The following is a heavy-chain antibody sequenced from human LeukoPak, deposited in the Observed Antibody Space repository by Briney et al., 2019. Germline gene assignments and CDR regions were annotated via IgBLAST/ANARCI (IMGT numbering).Heavy chain of an antibody. Sequence: PGGSLRLSCAASGFTFSSYGMHWVRQAPGKGLEWVAFIRYDGSNKYYADSVKGRFTISRDNSKNTLYLQMNSLRAEDTAVYYCAREKALGSYLYYYYMDVWGKGTTVTVSS. CDR1: GFTFSSYG. CDR3: AREKALGSYLYYYYMDV. CDR2: IRYDGSNK. D-gene: IGHD1-26*01. V-gene: IGHV3-30*02. J-gene: IGHJ6*03.